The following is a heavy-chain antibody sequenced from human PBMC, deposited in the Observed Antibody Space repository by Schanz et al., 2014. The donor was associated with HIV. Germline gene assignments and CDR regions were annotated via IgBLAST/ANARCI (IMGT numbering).Heavy chain of an antibody. V-gene: IGHV1-2*02. CDR1: GYTFNDYF. CDR3: ARDRPVIVGATRADGGTDFDY. J-gene: IGHJ4*02. D-gene: IGHD1-26*01. Sequence: QVQLVQSGAAVKKPEASVKVSCKASGYTFNDYFIHWIRQAPGQGLEWMGWIKPNDGGTKSAQKFLGRVTMTRDSSISTAYMELTRLTSDDTAVYYCARDRPVIVGATRADGGTDFDYWGQGTLVTVSS. CDR2: IKPNDGGT.